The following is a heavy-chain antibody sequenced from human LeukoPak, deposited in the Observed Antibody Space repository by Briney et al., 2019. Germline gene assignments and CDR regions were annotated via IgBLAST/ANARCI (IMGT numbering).Heavy chain of an antibody. CDR1: GGSISSGDYY. J-gene: IGHJ4*02. CDR3: ARHITRLRPFDY. Sequence: PSETLSLTCTVSGGSISSGDYYWSWIRQPPGKGLEWIGYIYYSGSTYYNPSLKSRVTISVDTSKNQFSLKLSSVTAADTAVYYCARHITRLRPFDYWGQGTLVTVSS. V-gene: IGHV4-30-4*08. CDR2: IYYSGST. D-gene: IGHD1-20*01.